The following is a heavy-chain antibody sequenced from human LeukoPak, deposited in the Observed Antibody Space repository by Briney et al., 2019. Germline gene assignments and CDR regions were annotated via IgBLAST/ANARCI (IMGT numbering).Heavy chain of an antibody. CDR1: GLTFSSYS. D-gene: IGHD3-10*01. CDR2: ISSSSSYI. Sequence: GWSLTLSCAPSGLTFSSYSMNWVRQAPGKGVEGVSSISSSSSYIYYADSVKGRFTISSNNAKNSLYLQMNSLRAEDTAVYYCARDGYYGSGSYSYYYGMDVWGKGTTVTVSS. J-gene: IGHJ6*04. V-gene: IGHV3-21*01. CDR3: ARDGYYGSGSYSYYYGMDV.